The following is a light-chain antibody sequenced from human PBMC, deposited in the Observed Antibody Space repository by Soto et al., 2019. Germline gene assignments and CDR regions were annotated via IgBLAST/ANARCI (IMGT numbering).Light chain of an antibody. CDR2: AAS. CDR3: QKYYSYPWT. V-gene: IGKV1-8*01. CDR1: QGISSW. Sequence: IQMTPSQSSVSASVGYIVTITCRASQGISSWLAWYQQKPGKAPKLLIYAASTLQSGVPSRFSGSGSGTDFTLTISCLQSEDFATYYCQKYYSYPWTFGQGTRLEIK. J-gene: IGKJ5*01.